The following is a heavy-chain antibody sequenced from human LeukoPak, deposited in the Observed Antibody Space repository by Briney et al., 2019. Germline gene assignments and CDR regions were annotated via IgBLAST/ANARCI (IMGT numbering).Heavy chain of an antibody. CDR2: ISYDGRKA. D-gene: IGHD2-8*02. J-gene: IGHJ4*02. CDR1: GFTFSEYA. V-gene: IGHV3-30*04. Sequence: GRSLRLSCAASGFTFSEYAMHWVRQAPGKGLQWVAVISYDGRKAHYVDSVRGRSTISRDSSRSLVYLQMNSLRPDDTAVYYCARAVGRFATGWYYFDTWGQGTLVTASS. CDR3: ARAVGRFATGWYYFDT.